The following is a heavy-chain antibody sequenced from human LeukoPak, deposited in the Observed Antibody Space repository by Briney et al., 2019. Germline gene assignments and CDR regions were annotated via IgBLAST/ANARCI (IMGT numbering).Heavy chain of an antibody. CDR2: FYTSGST. V-gene: IGHV4-4*07. CDR1: GSSISSYY. CDR3: ARDSLGGDYWYFDL. J-gene: IGHJ2*01. D-gene: IGHD4-17*01. Sequence: SETLSLTCTVSGSSISSYYWSWIRQPPGKGLEWIGRFYTSGSTNYNPSLKSRVTMSVDTSKNQFSLKLSSVTAADTAVYYCARDSLGGDYWYFDLWGRGTLVTVSS.